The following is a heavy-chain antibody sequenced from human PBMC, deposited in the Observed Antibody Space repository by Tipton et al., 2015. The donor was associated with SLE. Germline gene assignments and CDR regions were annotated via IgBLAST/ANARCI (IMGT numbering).Heavy chain of an antibody. CDR3: ARQWDEAYGDYRLDY. CDR1: GFTFSDYW. CDR2: INMDATKI. Sequence: SLRLSCAASGFTFSDYWMHWVRQAPGKGLAWVSRINMDATKINFADSVKGRFTISRDNAKNTLYLQMNSLRAEDTAVYYCARQWDEAYGDYRLDYGGQGTPVTVSS. D-gene: IGHD4-17*01. V-gene: IGHV3-74*01. J-gene: IGHJ4*02.